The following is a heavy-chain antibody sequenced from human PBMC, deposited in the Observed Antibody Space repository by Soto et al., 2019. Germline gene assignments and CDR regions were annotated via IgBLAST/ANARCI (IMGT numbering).Heavy chain of an antibody. CDR1: GFTFSNSA. V-gene: IGHV1-58*01. Sequence: QEQLVQSGPEVKKPGTSVKVSCKASGFTFSNSAVQWVRQARGQRLEWIGWIVVGSGNTKYAQKFQERVTITSDMSTGTVYMELSSLRSEDTAVYYCAAEGGSYSYWYFDLWGRGTLVTVSS. CDR2: IVVGSGNT. CDR3: AAEGGSYSYWYFDL. J-gene: IGHJ2*01. D-gene: IGHD1-26*01.